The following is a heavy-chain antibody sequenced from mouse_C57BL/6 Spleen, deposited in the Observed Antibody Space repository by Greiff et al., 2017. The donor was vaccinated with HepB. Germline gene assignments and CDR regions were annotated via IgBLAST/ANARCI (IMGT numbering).Heavy chain of an antibody. CDR3: ARDRVTLDY. J-gene: IGHJ2*01. CDR2: ISDGGSYT. V-gene: IGHV5-4*01. D-gene: IGHD2-1*01. Sequence: EVKLVESGGGLVKPGGSLKLSCAASGFTFSSYAMSWVRQTPEKRLEWVATISDGGSYTYYPDNVKGRFTISRDNAKNNLYLQMSHLKSEDTAMYYCARDRVTLDYWGQGTTLTVSS. CDR1: GFTFSSYA.